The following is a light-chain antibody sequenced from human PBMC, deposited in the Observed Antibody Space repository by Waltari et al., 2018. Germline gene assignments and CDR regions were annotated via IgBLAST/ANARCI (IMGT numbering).Light chain of an antibody. Sequence: DIQMTQSPSSLSASVGDRVTITCRASQGIRSYLNWYQPKPGKAPKRLIFYAHRLESGVPWRFSGSGSGTEFTLTISSLEPEDFATYYCQHYDTLPPVTFGGGTKVEIK. J-gene: IGKJ4*01. CDR2: YAH. CDR1: QGIRSY. CDR3: QHYDTLPPVT. V-gene: IGKV1-17*01.